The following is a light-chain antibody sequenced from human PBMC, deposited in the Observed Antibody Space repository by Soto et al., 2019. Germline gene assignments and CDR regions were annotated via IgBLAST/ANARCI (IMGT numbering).Light chain of an antibody. CDR1: QSVSSD. V-gene: IGKV3-11*01. Sequence: EIVLTQSPATLSLSPGERATLSCRASQSVSSDLAWYQQKPGQAPRLLIYDASNRATGIPARFSGSGSGTDFTLTISSLEAEDFAVYYCQQRSNWPPITLGQGTRLEIK. CDR2: DAS. J-gene: IGKJ5*01. CDR3: QQRSNWPPIT.